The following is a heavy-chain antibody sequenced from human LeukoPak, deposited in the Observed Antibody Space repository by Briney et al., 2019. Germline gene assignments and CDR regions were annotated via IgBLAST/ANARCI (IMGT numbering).Heavy chain of an antibody. D-gene: IGHD5-12*01. CDR2: ISGSGGST. V-gene: IGHV3-23*01. CDR1: GFTFSSYS. J-gene: IGHJ4*02. Sequence: GGSLRLSCAASGFTFSSYSMNWGRQAPGKGLEWVSAISGSGGSTYYADCVKGRFTISRDNSKNTLYLQMNSLRAEDTAVYYCAKARGYSGYELQFDYWGQGTLVTVSS. CDR3: AKARGYSGYELQFDY.